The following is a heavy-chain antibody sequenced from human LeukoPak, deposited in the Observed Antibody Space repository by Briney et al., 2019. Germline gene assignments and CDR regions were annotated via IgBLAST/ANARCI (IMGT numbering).Heavy chain of an antibody. Sequence: SETLSLTCAVYGGSFSGYYWSWIRQPPGKGLEWIGEINHSGSTNYNPSLKSRVTISVVTSKNQFSLKLSSVTAADTAVYYCARGDGSGWYSSSYYFDYWGQGTLVTVSS. J-gene: IGHJ4*02. CDR2: INHSGST. V-gene: IGHV4-34*01. CDR1: GGSFSGYY. D-gene: IGHD6-19*01. CDR3: ARGDGSGWYSSSYYFDY.